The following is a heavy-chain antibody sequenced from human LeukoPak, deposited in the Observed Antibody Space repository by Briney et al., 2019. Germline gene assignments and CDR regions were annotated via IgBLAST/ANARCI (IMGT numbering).Heavy chain of an antibody. CDR1: GYSFAKYW. V-gene: IGHV5-51*01. D-gene: IGHD2-21*02. CDR2: IHPGDSDT. Sequence: GEPLKISCEGSGYSFAKYWIGWVRQMPGKGLEWMGVIHPGDSDTRYSPSFQGQVTFSADKSISTAYLQWSSLKASDTAMYYCERHLYFYDGGDYYHLPVDVWGHWTTVTVSS. CDR3: ERHLYFYDGGDYYHLPVDV. J-gene: IGHJ6*02.